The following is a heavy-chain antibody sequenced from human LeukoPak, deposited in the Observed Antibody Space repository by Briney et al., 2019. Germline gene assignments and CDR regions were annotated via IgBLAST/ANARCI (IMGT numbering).Heavy chain of an antibody. Sequence: SETLSLTCAVYGGSFSGYYWSWIRQPPGKGLEWIGEINHSGSTNYNPSLKSRVTISVDTSKNQFSLKLSSVTAADTAVYYCARGGYCSGGSCYKQFNYYHYYYGMDVWGQGTTVTVSS. CDR2: INHSGST. CDR1: GGSFSGYY. D-gene: IGHD2-15*01. CDR3: ARGGYCSGGSCYKQFNYYHYYYGMDV. V-gene: IGHV4-34*01. J-gene: IGHJ6*02.